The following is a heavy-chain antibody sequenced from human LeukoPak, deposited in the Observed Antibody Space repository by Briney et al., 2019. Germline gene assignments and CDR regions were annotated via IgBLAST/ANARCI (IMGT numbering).Heavy chain of an antibody. CDR2: INHSGYT. D-gene: IGHD4-17*01. CDR3: TRMTTGHDY. J-gene: IGHJ4*02. V-gene: IGHV4-34*01. CDR1: GVSFNDYY. Sequence: SSETLSLTCAVSGVSFNDYYWSWVRQPPGKGLEWIGEINHSGYTNDSPSLKSRVTISIDTSRKQFSLNLRSVTVADTAVYYCTRMTTGHDYWGQRTLVTVSS.